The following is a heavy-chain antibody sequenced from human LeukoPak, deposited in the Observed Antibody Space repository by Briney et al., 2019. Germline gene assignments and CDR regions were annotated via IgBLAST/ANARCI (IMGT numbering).Heavy chain of an antibody. CDR2: ISACNGNT. J-gene: IGHJ4*02. D-gene: IGHD1-1*01. CDR3: ARVPCDDNCYPGGY. CDR1: GYIFTRYV. Sequence: GASVKVSCKASGYIFTRYVVRWVRQAPGQGLEWMGWISACNGNTKYAQKLQGRVTMTTDTSASTVYMELSSLTSEDTALYYCARVPCDDNCYPGGYWGQGTMVTVSS. V-gene: IGHV1-3*01.